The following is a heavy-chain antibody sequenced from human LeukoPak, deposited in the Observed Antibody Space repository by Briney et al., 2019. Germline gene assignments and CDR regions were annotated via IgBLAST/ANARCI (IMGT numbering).Heavy chain of an antibody. CDR3: ARDRNCSGGSCYSDYYYYGMDV. CDR2: ISAYNGNT. D-gene: IGHD2-15*01. CDR1: GYTFTSYG. J-gene: IGHJ6*02. V-gene: IGHV1-18*01. Sequence: ASVKVSCKASGYTFTSYGISWVRQAPGQGLERMGWISAYNGNTNYAQKLQGRVTMTTDTSTSTAYMELRSLRSDDTAVYYCARDRNCSGGSCYSDYYYYGMDVWGQGTTVTVSS.